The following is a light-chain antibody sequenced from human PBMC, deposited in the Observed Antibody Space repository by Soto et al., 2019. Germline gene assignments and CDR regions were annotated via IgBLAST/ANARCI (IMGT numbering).Light chain of an antibody. CDR2: EVS. J-gene: IGLJ2*01. CDR3: SSSYTTSSTLGVV. CDR1: SSDVGGYNY. Sequence: QSVLTQPASVSGSPGQSITISCTGTSSDVGGYNYVSWYQHHPGKAPKLMIYEVSNRPSGISTRFSGSKSGNTASLTISGLQAEDEADYYCSSSYTTSSTLGVVFGGGTKLTVL. V-gene: IGLV2-14*01.